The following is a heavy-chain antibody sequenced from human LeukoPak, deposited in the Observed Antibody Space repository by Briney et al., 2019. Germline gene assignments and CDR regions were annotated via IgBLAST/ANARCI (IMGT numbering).Heavy chain of an antibody. CDR1: GGSISSSAYF. D-gene: IGHD3-22*01. J-gene: IGHJ4*02. CDR2: IYHSGST. Sequence: SETLSLTCTVSGGSISSSAYFWGWIRQPPGKGLEWIGYIYHSGSTYYNPSLKSRVTISVDRSKNQFSLKLSSVTAADTAVYYCARSNYYDSSGYYPAFDYWGQGTLVTVPS. CDR3: ARSNYYDSSGYYPAFDY. V-gene: IGHV4-30-2*01.